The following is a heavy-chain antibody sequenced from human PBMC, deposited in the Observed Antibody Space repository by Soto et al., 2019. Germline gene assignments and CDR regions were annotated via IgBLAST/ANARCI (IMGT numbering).Heavy chain of an antibody. D-gene: IGHD6-13*01. CDR2: IYYSGST. V-gene: IGHV4-61*01. CDR3: ARDPSGGSSWGH. Sequence: QVQLQESGPGLVKPSETLSLTCTVSGGSVSSGSYYWRWLRQPPGTGLEWIGYIYYSGSTNYNPSLKSRVTISVDTSKNQFSLKLSSVTAADTAVYYCARDPSGGSSWGHWGQGTLVTVSS. J-gene: IGHJ4*02. CDR1: GGSVSSGSYY.